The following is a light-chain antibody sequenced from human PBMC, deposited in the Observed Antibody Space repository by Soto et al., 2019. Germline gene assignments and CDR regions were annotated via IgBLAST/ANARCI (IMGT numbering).Light chain of an antibody. Sequence: QSALTQPASVSGSPGQSITISCTGTSSDVGFYNYVSWYQQHPGKAPKLLIYDVNNRPSGVSNRFSGSKSGNTASLTISGVQAEDEADYYCSSYTSSSTVVFGGGTKLTVL. CDR3: SSYTSSSTVV. V-gene: IGLV2-14*01. CDR2: DVN. CDR1: SSDVGFYNY. J-gene: IGLJ2*01.